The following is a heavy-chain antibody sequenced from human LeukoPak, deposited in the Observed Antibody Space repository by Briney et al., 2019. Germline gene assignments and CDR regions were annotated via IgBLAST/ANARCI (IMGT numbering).Heavy chain of an antibody. V-gene: IGHV1-46*03. CDR2: INPSGGST. J-gene: IGHJ4*02. Sequence: GASVKVSCKASGYSFTSYYMHWVRQAPGQGLEWMGIINPSGGSTTYAQEFQGRVTMTRDTSTSTVYMQLSSLSSEDTAVYYCAREKGPARAFDYWGQGTLVTVSS. CDR3: AREKGPARAFDY. D-gene: IGHD6-6*01. CDR1: GYSFTSYY.